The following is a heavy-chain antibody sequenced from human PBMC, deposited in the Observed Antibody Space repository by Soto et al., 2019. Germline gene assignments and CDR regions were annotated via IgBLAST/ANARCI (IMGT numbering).Heavy chain of an antibody. V-gene: IGHV1-18*01. CDR1: GYTFTSYG. J-gene: IGHJ3*02. CDR2: ISAYNGNT. D-gene: IGHD6-19*01. CDR3: ARVGPQPTWLTMVTDSSGWYGDASDI. Sequence: GASVKVSCKASGYTFTSYGISWVRQAPGQGLEWMGWISAYNGNTNYAQKLQGRVTMTTDTSTSTAYMELRSLRSDDTAVYYCARVGPQPTWLTMVTDSSGWYGDASDIWGQGTMVTVSS.